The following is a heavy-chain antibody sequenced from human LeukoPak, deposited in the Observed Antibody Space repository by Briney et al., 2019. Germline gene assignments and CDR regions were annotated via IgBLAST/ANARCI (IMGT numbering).Heavy chain of an antibody. CDR3: ARDSRLWFGESNNWFDP. J-gene: IGHJ5*02. Sequence: GASVKVSCKASGYTFTSYGISWVRQAPGQGLEWMGIINPSGGSTSYAQKFQGRVTMTRDTSTSTVYMELSSLRSEDTAVYYCARDSRLWFGESNNWFDPWGQGTLVTVSS. V-gene: IGHV1-46*01. D-gene: IGHD3-10*01. CDR2: INPSGGST. CDR1: GYTFTSYG.